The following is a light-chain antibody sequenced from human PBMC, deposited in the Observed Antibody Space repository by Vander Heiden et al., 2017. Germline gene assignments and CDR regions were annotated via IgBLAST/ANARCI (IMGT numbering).Light chain of an antibody. CDR3: AAWDDSLNGYV. CDR2: SNN. V-gene: IGLV1-44*01. CDR1: SSNIGSNT. Sequence: SVLTQPSSASGTPGQRVTISCSGSSSNIGSNTVNWYQQLPGTAPKLLIYSNNQRPSGVPGRFSGSKSGTSASLAISGLQSDDEADYYCAAWDDSLNGYVFGTGTKVSVL. J-gene: IGLJ1*01.